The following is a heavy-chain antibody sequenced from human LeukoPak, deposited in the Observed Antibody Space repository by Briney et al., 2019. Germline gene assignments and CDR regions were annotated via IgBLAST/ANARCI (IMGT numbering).Heavy chain of an antibody. CDR1: GGSISSSSYY. D-gene: IGHD6-13*01. Sequence: SETLSLTCTVSGGSISSSSYYWGWIRQPPGKGLEWIGYIYYSGSTNYNPSLKSRVTISVDTSKNQFSLKLSSVTAADTAVYYCARVRGAAAAYYYYGMDVWGQGTTVTVSS. CDR2: IYYSGST. CDR3: ARVRGAAAAYYYYGMDV. V-gene: IGHV4-61*05. J-gene: IGHJ6*02.